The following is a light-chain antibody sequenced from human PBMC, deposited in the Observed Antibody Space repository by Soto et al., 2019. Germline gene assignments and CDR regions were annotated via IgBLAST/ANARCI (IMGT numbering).Light chain of an antibody. V-gene: IGKV3-11*01. Sequence: EIVLTQSPATLSLSPWERATLSCRASQSVSSYLAWYQQKPGQAPRLLIYDASNRATGIPARFSGSGSGTEFTLTISSLQPDDFATYYCQEYNSYSYTFGQGTKVDIK. CDR3: QEYNSYSYT. CDR2: DAS. J-gene: IGKJ2*01. CDR1: QSVSSY.